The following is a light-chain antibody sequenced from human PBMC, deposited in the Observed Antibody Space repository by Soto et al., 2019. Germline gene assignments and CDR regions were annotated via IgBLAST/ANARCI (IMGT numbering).Light chain of an antibody. CDR2: DAS. CDR1: QSVSSN. J-gene: IGKJ1*01. CDR3: QQYNYWQT. Sequence: LVLTQSPGTLSLSPGERATLSCRAGQSVSSNYLAWYQQKPGQPPRLLIYDASTRATGVPARFGGSGSGTEFTLTISSLQSEDFAVYYCQQYNYWQTFGQGTKVDIK. V-gene: IGKV3-15*01.